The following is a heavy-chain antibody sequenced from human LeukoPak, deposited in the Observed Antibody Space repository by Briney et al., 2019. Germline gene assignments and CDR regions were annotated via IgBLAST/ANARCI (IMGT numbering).Heavy chain of an antibody. J-gene: IGHJ6*03. CDR1: GYTFTSYD. V-gene: IGHV1-8*03. D-gene: IGHD3-16*01. CDR3: ARVVDTFGGVIHGYYYYMDV. Sequence: ASVKVSCKASGYTFTSYDINWVRQATGQGLEWMGWMNPNSGNTGYAQKFQGRVTITRNTSISTAYMELSSLRAEDTAVYYCARVVDTFGGVIHGYYYYMDVWGKGTTVTVSS. CDR2: MNPNSGNT.